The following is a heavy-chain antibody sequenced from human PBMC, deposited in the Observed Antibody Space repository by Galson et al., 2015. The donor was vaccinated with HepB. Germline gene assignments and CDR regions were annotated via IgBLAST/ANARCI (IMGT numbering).Heavy chain of an antibody. CDR3: AKESYYYFGMDV. Sequence: SLRLSCAASGFNIKDYAMNWVRQAPGKGPEWVASISWNSGSIGYADSVKGRFTISRDNAKNSLYLQMDGLRPEDTALYYCAKESYYYFGMDVWGQGTTVTVSS. CDR1: GFNIKDYA. CDR2: ISWNSGSI. J-gene: IGHJ6*02. V-gene: IGHV3-9*01.